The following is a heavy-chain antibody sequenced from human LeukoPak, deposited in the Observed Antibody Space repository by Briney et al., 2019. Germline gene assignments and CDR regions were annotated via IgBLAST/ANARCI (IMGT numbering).Heavy chain of an antibody. V-gene: IGHV4-34*01. D-gene: IGHD2-15*01. Sequence: SETLSLTCAVYGGSFSGYYWSWIRQPPRKGLEWIGEINHSGSTNYNPSLKSRVTISVDTSKNQFSLKLSSVTAADTAVYYCARGRRLSLIVVVVAATGNYFDYWGQGNLVIVSS. CDR1: GGSFSGYY. CDR2: INHSGST. J-gene: IGHJ4*02. CDR3: ARGRRLSLIVVVVAATGNYFDY.